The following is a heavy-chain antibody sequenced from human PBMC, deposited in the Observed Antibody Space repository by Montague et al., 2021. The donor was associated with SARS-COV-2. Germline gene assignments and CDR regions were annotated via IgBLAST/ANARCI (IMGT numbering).Heavy chain of an antibody. CDR3: ARDYGDSGSGYYYGMDV. CDR1: GGSISSSCYY. D-gene: IGHD4-17*01. J-gene: IGHJ6*02. Sequence: SETLSLTCTVSGGSISSSCYYWGWIRQPPGKGLEWIGSTYYSGSNYYNLSLKSRVTISVDTSKNQFSLKLSSVTVADTAVYYCARDYGDSGSGYYYGMDVWGQGTTVTGSS. V-gene: IGHV4-39*07. CDR2: TYYSGSN.